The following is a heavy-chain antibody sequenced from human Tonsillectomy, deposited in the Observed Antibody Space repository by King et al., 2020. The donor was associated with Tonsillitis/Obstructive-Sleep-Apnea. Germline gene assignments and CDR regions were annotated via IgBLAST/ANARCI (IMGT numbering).Heavy chain of an antibody. Sequence: VQLVESGGGLVQPGGSLRLSCAASGFTFSSYWMSWVRQAPGKGLEWVANIKQDGSEKYYVDSVRGRFTISRDNAKNSLYLQMNSLRAEDTAVYYCARGGRLGEGGYYYGMDVWGQGTTVTVAS. D-gene: IGHD3-16*01. J-gene: IGHJ6*02. CDR2: IKQDGSEK. CDR1: GFTFSSYW. CDR3: ARGGRLGEGGYYYGMDV. V-gene: IGHV3-7*01.